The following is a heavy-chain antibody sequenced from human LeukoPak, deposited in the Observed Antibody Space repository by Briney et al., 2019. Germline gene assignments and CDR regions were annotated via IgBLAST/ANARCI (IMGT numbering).Heavy chain of an antibody. V-gene: IGHV4-59*01. J-gene: IGHJ4*02. D-gene: IGHD5-18*01. CDR3: ARGPSYTAMALDY. CDR1: GGSISSYY. CDR2: IYYSGST. Sequence: PSETLSLTCTVSGGSISSYYWSWIRQPPGKGLEWIGYIYYSGSTNYNPSLKSRVTISVDTSKNQFSLKLSSVTAADTAVYYCARGPSYTAMALDYWGQGTLVTVSS.